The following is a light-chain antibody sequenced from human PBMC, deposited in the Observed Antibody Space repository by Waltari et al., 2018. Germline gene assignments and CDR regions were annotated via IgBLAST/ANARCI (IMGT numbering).Light chain of an antibody. CDR2: GAS. J-gene: IGKJ4*01. V-gene: IGKV3-15*01. CDR3: QHYNEQPLT. Sequence: EIVMTQSPSTLSVSPGEGVTLSCRASQSVGSNLAWYQPKPGQAPRLLIFGASTRAAGIPARFGGSGSGTEFALTISSLQSEDSAVYFCQHYNEQPLTFGGGTKVEIK. CDR1: QSVGSN.